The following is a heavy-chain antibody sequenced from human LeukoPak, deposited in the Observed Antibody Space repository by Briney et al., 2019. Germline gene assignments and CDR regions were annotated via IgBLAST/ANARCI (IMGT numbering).Heavy chain of an antibody. J-gene: IGHJ3*02. CDR2: ISAYNGNT. V-gene: IGHV1-18*01. Sequence: GASVNVSCKASGYTFTNYGISWVRQAPGQGLEWMGWISAYNGNTNYAQKLQGRVTMTTDTSTSTAYMELRSLRSDDTAVYYCARGNYDILTGPRRTDAFDIWGQGTKVTVSS. CDR3: ARGNYDILTGPRRTDAFDI. CDR1: GYTFTNYG. D-gene: IGHD3-9*01.